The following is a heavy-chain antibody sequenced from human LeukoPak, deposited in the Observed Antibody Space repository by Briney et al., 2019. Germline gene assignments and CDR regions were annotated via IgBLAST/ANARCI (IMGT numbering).Heavy chain of an antibody. CDR1: GFTLSTRW. CDR3: ATEYYGLDV. Sequence: GGSQTLLRAGSGFTLSTRWMSWVRQVPGKGLEWLCRIKSRTHGGTADYAAPVEGRFTISRDDSKNTLYLQMNSLKTKDTAVYICATEYYGLDVWGLGTTVTVSS. CDR2: IKSRTHGGTA. V-gene: IGHV3-15*01. J-gene: IGHJ6*02.